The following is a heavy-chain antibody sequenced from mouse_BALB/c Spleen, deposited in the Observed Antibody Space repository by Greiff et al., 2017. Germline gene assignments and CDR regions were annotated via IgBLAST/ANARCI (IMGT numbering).Heavy chain of an antibody. J-gene: IGHJ4*01. CDR1: GYTFTDYA. V-gene: IGHV1S137*01. CDR2: ISTYYGDA. CDR3: ARAGNYEGAMDY. Sequence: VQLQQSGAELVRPGVSVKISCKGSGYTFTDYAMHWVKQSHAKSLEWIGVISTYYGDASYNQKFKGKATMTVDKSSSTAYMELARLTSEDSAIYYCARAGNYEGAMDYWGQGTSVTVSS. D-gene: IGHD2-1*01.